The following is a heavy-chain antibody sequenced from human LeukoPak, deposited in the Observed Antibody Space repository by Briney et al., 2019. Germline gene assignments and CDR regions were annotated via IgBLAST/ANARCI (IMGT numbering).Heavy chain of an antibody. CDR3: ARDRRYSGTDN. V-gene: IGHV4-39*07. CDR2: IYYSGST. J-gene: IGHJ4*02. CDR1: GGSISSSSYY. Sequence: NPSETLSLTCTVSGGSISSSSYYWGWIRQPPGKGLEWIGSIYYSGSTYYNPSLKSRVTISVDTSKNQFSLKLSSVTAADTAVYYCARDRRYSGTDNWGQGTLVTVSS. D-gene: IGHD1-26*01.